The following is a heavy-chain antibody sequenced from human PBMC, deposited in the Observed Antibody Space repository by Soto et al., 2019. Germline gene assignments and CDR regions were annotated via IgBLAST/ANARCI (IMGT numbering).Heavy chain of an antibody. CDR1: GFTFADYA. CDR2: ISYSGDRQ. D-gene: IGHD3-16*01. J-gene: IGHJ5*01. CDR3: ARTPAAMITDRYNWFDS. V-gene: IGHV3-30*01. Sequence: GSLRLSCVASGFTFADYAMHWVRRIPGKGLEWVAVISYSGDRQYYAESVKGRFTISRDNSKKTLYLQMFSLTSEDSAVFYCARTPAAMITDRYNWFDSWGPGTQVTVSS.